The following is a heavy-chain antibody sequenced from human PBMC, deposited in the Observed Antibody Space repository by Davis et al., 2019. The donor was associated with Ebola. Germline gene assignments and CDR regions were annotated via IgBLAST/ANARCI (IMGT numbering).Heavy chain of an antibody. CDR1: GGSFSGYY. CDR3: ASLYSSSWYGPYGMDV. J-gene: IGHJ6*02. V-gene: IGHV4-34*01. D-gene: IGHD6-13*01. Sequence: PSETLSLTCAVYGGSFSGYYWSWIRQPPGKGLEWIGEINHSGSTNYNPSLKSRDTISVDKSKNQFSLKLSSVTAADTAVYYCASLYSSSWYGPYGMDVWGQGTTVTVSS. CDR2: INHSGST.